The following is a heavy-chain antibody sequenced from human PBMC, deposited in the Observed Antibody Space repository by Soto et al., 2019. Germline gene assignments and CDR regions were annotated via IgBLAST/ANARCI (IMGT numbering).Heavy chain of an antibody. CDR1: GGSISSYY. V-gene: IGHV4-59*01. D-gene: IGHD3-16*01. J-gene: IGHJ1*01. Sequence: SETVSLTCTVSGGSISSYYWSWIRQPPGKGLEWIGYIYYSGSTNYNPSLKSRVTISVDTSKTQFSLKLSSVTAADTAVYYCARAKLFGYAAGYFHHWGQGTLVTVFS. CDR3: ARAKLFGYAAGYFHH. CDR2: IYYSGST.